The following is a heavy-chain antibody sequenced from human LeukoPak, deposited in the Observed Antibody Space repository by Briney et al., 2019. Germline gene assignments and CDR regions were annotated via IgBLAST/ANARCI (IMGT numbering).Heavy chain of an antibody. V-gene: IGHV4-34*01. J-gene: IGHJ5*02. CDR3: ARVTSGTPAWFDP. D-gene: IGHD6-13*01. CDR1: GGSFSGYY. CDR2: INHSGST. Sequence: SETLSLTCAVYGGSFSGYYGSWIRQPPGKGLEWIGEINHSGSTNYNPSHKSGVTISVDTSKNQFTLKLSSVTAADTAVYYCARVTSGTPAWFDPWGQGTLVTVSS.